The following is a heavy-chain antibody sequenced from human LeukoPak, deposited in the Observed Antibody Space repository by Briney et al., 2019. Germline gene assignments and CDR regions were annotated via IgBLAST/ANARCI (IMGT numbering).Heavy chain of an antibody. J-gene: IGHJ4*02. V-gene: IGHV4-4*07. CDR1: GGSLSSYY. D-gene: IGHD1-1*01. CDR2: IYTSGST. CDR3: ARTSAWNGAPSV. Sequence: PETLSLTCTVSGGSLSSYYWSWIRQPAGKGLEWIGRIYTSGSTNYNPSLKSRVTISVDKSKNQVSLKLSSVTAADTAVYYCARTSAWNGAPSVWGQGTLVTVSS.